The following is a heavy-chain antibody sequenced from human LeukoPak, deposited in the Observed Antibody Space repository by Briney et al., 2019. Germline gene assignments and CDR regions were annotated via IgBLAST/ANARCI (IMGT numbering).Heavy chain of an antibody. J-gene: IGHJ6*03. V-gene: IGHV4-61*02. CDR2: IYSSGST. D-gene: IGHD6-6*01. Sequence: SETLSLTCTVSGGSISSDSYYWNWIRQPAGKGLEWIGRIYSSGSTNYNPSLKSRVTMSVDTSKNQFSLKLSSVTAADTAVYYCARAISSSLGRYYYYHVDVWGKGTTVTVSS. CDR3: ARAISSSLGRYYYYHVDV. CDR1: GGSISSDSYY.